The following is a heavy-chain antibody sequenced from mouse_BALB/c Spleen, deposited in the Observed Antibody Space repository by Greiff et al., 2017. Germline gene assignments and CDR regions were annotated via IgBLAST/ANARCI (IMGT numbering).Heavy chain of an antibody. D-gene: IGHD1-1*01. CDR3: ARIYYYGSRDAMDY. CDR1: GYTFTSYW. J-gene: IGHJ4*01. V-gene: IGHV1-7*01. Sequence: VKLVESGAELAKPGASVKMSCKASGYTFTSYWMHWVKQRPGQGLEWIGYINPSTGYTEYNQKFKDKATLTADKSSSTAYMQLSSLTSEDSAVYYCARIYYYGSRDAMDYWGQGTSVTVSS. CDR2: INPSTGYT.